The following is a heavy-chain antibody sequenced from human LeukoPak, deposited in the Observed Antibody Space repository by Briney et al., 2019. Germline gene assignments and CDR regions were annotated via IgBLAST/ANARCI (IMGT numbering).Heavy chain of an antibody. V-gene: IGHV3-7*04. CDR2: IKEDGSQK. J-gene: IGHJ4*02. Sequence: GGSLGLSCAASGFTFSRSWMIWVRQAPGKGLEWVANIKEDGSQKFYVDSVKGRFTISRDNARNSLYLQMSSLRAEDTAVYYCARGFGDCWGQGTLVTVSS. CDR3: ARGFGDC. CDR1: GFTFSRSW. D-gene: IGHD3-10*01.